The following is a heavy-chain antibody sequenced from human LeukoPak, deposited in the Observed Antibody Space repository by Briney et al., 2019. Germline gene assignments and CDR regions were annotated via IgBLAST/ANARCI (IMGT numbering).Heavy chain of an antibody. J-gene: IGHJ6*02. CDR3: ARDGKPYYNILSGFEDYYYGLDV. Sequence: ASVKVSCKASGYTFTSYGISWVRQAPGQGLEWMGWISAYNGNTNYAQKLQGRVTMTTDTSTTTAYMELRSLRSDDTAVYYCARDGKPYYNILSGFEDYYYGLDVWGQGTTVTVSS. D-gene: IGHD3-9*01. CDR1: GYTFTSYG. CDR2: ISAYNGNT. V-gene: IGHV1-18*01.